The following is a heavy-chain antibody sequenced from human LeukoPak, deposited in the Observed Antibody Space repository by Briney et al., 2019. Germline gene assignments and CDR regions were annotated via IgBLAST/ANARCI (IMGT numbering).Heavy chain of an antibody. J-gene: IGHJ4*02. CDR2: IWFDGSNI. CDR3: ARASILADVEY. Sequence: PGGSLRLSCAASGFMFGSFAMHWVRQAPGKGLEWVAVIWFDGSNIHYVDSVKDRFTISRDNSRNTVYLQMNSLRVEDTAVYYCARASILADVEYWGQGTLVTVSS. V-gene: IGHV3-33*01. CDR1: GFMFGSFA. D-gene: IGHD3-3*02.